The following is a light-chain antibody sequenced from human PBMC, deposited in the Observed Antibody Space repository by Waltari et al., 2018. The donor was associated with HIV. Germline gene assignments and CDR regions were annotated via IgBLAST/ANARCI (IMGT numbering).Light chain of an antibody. CDR2: DDS. Sequence: SYVLTQSPSVSVAPGKTARITCGGNKIGSQSVHWYQQKPGQAPVLVIYDDSDRPSGISERFSGSNSGNTATLTISRVEAGDEADYFCQVWDSSSDHWVFGGGTKLTVL. V-gene: IGLV3-21*04. CDR1: KIGSQS. CDR3: QVWDSSSDHWV. J-gene: IGLJ3*02.